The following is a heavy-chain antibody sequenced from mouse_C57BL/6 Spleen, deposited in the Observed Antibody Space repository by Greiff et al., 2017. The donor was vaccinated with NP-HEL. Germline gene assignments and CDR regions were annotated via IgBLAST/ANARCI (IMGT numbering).Heavy chain of an antibody. CDR2: IHPNSGST. CDR3: TTRAPYFDY. J-gene: IGHJ2*01. V-gene: IGHV1-64*01. Sequence: QVQLQQSGAELVKPGASVKLSCKASGYTFTSYWMHWVKQRPGQGLEWIGMIHPNSGSTNYNEKFKGKAILTADKSSSTAYMELRSLTSEDSAVYYCTTRAPYFDYWGQGTTLTVSS. CDR1: GYTFTSYW.